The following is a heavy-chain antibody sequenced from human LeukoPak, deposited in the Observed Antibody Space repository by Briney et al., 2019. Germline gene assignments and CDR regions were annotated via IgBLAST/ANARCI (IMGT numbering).Heavy chain of an antibody. CDR1: GFTFSSYA. V-gene: IGHV3-30-3*01. CDR3: ARDRSLYYFDY. CDR2: ISYYGSNK. Sequence: PGGSLRLSCAASGFTFSSYAMHWVRQAPGKGLEWVAVISYYGSNKYYADSVKGRFTISRDNSKNTLYLQMNSLRAEDTAVYYCARDRSLYYFDYWGKGTLVTVSS. J-gene: IGHJ4*02.